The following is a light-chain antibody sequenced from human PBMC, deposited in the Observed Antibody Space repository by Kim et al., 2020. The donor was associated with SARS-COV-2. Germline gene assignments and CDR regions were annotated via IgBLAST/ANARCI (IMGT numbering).Light chain of an antibody. CDR1: SSDVGGYNY. CDR2: DVT. CDR3: SSYRSSGYV. Sequence: QSALTQPASVSGSPGQSITISCTGTSSDVGGYNYVSWYQQYPGKAPKLTLYDVTKRPSGVSNRFSGSKSGNTASLTISGLQAEDEADYYCSSYRSSGYVFGTGTKVTVL. J-gene: IGLJ1*01. V-gene: IGLV2-14*03.